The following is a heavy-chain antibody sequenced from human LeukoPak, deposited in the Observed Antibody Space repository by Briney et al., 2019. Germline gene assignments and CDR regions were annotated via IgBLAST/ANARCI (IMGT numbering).Heavy chain of an antibody. Sequence: SETLSLTCAVYGGSISGYYWSWIRQPPGKGLEWIGGINHSGSTNYNPSLKSRVTISVDTSKNQFSLKLSSVTAADTAVYYCARGPNYYDSSGYSNYWGQGTLVTVSS. J-gene: IGHJ4*02. CDR3: ARGPNYYDSSGYSNY. V-gene: IGHV4-34*01. CDR2: INHSGST. D-gene: IGHD3-22*01. CDR1: GGSISGYY.